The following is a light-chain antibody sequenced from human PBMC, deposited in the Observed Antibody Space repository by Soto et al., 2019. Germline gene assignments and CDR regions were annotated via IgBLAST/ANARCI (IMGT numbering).Light chain of an antibody. CDR3: QQYNSYPVG. V-gene: IGKV1-5*03. CDR1: QSISSW. CDR2: KAS. Sequence: DIQMTQSPSTLSASVGDRVTITCRASQSISSWLAWYQQKPGKAPKLLIYKASSLESGFPSRFSGSGSGTEFTLTISSLQPDDFATYYCQQYNSYPVGFGQGTKVEIK. J-gene: IGKJ1*01.